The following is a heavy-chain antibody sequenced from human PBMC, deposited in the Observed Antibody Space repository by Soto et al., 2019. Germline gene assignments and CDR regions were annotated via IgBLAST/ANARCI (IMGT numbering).Heavy chain of an antibody. CDR3: ARDRGELRSSDAFDI. D-gene: IGHD1-26*01. V-gene: IGHV1-3*01. J-gene: IGHJ3*02. Sequence: QVQLVQSGAEVKKPGASVKVSCKASGYTFTSYAMHWVRQAPGQRLEWMGWINAGNGKTKYAQKFQGRVTITRDTSASTAYMELSSLRSEDTAVYYCARDRGELRSSDAFDIWGQGTMVTVSS. CDR1: GYTFTSYA. CDR2: INAGNGKT.